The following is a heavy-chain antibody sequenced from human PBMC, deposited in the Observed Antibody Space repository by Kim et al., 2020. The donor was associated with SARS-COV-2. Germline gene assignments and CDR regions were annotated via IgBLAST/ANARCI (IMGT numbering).Heavy chain of an antibody. V-gene: IGHV3-48*02. D-gene: IGHD3-22*01. CDR3: ARGTDYYDSSGYY. J-gene: IGHJ4*02. Sequence: YADSVKGRFTISRDNAKNSLYLQMNSLRDEDTAVYYCARGTDYYDSSGYYWGQGTLVTVSS.